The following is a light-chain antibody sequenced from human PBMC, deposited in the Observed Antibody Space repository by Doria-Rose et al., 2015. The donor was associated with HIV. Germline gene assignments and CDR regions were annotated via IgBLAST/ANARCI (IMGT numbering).Light chain of an antibody. CDR1: QRDKGSY. V-gene: IGKV3-20*01. CDR3: QQYGTSRGT. J-gene: IGKJ5*01. Sequence: EIVMTQSPGTLSLSPGERATLSCRASQRDKGSYLAWYQQKPGQARRLLIYDASTRATGIPDRFSGSGSGTDFPLTISRLEPEDVAVYYCQQYGTSRGTFGQGTRLEIK. CDR2: DAS.